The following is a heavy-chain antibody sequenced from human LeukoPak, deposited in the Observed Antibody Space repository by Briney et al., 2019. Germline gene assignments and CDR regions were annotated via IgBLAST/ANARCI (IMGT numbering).Heavy chain of an antibody. J-gene: IGHJ5*02. V-gene: IGHV1-69*04. CDR3: ARDREIIPDPGIALEGVWTDP. Sequence: GASVKVSCKASGGTFSSYTISWVRQAPGQGLEWMGRIIPILGIANYAQKFQGRVTITADKSTSTAYMELSSLRSEDTAVYYCARDREIIPDPGIALEGVWTDPWGQGSLVTVSS. D-gene: IGHD6-19*01. CDR1: GGTFSSYT. CDR2: IIPILGIA.